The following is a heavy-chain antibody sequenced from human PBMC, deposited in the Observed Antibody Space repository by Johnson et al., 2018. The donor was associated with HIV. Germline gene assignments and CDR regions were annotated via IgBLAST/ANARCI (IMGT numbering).Heavy chain of an antibody. CDR1: GFTFSDYY. CDR2: IYSGGST. J-gene: IGHJ3*02. D-gene: IGHD1-26*01. V-gene: IGHV3-66*01. CDR3: ARGGGSSVAFDI. Sequence: VHLVESGGGLVKPGGSLRLSCAASGFTFSDYYMSWVRQAPGKGLEWVSVIYSGGSTYYADSVKGRFTISRDNSKNTLYLQMNSLRAEDTAVYYCARGGGSSVAFDIWGQGTMVTVSS.